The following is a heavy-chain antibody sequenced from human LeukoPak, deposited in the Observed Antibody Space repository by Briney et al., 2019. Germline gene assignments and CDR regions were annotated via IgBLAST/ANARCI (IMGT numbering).Heavy chain of an antibody. CDR3: AREWRYCSSTSCYRVPGGYYGMDV. CDR2: MNPNSGNT. CDR1: GYTFTSYD. J-gene: IGHJ6*02. V-gene: IGHV1-8*01. D-gene: IGHD2-2*02. Sequence: ASVKVSCTASGYTFTSYDINWVRQATGHGLEWIGWMNPNSGNTGYAQKFQGRVTMTRNTFISTAYMELSSLRSEDTAVYYCAREWRYCSSTSCYRVPGGYYGMDVWGQGTTVTVSS.